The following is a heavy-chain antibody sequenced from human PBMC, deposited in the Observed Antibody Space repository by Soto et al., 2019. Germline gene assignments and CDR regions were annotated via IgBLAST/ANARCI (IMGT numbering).Heavy chain of an antibody. Sequence: QVQLQQWGAGLLKPSETLSLTCAVYGGSFSGYYWSWIRQPPGQGLVWIGEVNHSGSTNYNPSLKSRVTISVATSKNLFYRKLSSVTAADTAVYYCARGWSGLVIIRFDPWGQGTLVTVSS. CDR3: ARGWSGLVIIRFDP. CDR1: GGSFSGYY. D-gene: IGHD3-9*01. CDR2: VNHSGST. J-gene: IGHJ5*02. V-gene: IGHV4-34*01.